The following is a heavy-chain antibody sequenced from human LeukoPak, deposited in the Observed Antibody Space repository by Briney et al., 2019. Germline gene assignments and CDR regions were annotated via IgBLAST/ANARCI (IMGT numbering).Heavy chain of an antibody. J-gene: IGHJ5*02. D-gene: IGHD3-22*01. CDR3: ARGLGVYYYDSSGWARSWFDP. CDR1: GYTFTGYH. Sequence: GASVKVSCKASGYTFTGYHMHWVRQAPGQGLEWMGWINPNSGGTNYAQKFQGRVTMTRDTSISTAYMELSRLRSDDTAVYYCARGLGVYYYDSSGWARSWFDPWGQGTLVTVSS. V-gene: IGHV1-2*02. CDR2: INPNSGGT.